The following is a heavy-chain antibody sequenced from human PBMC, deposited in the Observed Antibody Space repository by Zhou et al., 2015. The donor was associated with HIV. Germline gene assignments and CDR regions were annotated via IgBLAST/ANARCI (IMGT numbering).Heavy chain of an antibody. J-gene: IGHJ4*02. CDR1: GYTFTGYY. CDR2: INPNSGGT. V-gene: IGHV1-2*02. D-gene: IGHD6-19*01. Sequence: QVQLVQSGAEVKKPGASVKVSCKASGYTFTGYYMHWVRQAPGQGLEWMGWINPNSGGTNYAQKFQGRVTMTRDTSISTAYMELSRLRSDDTAVYYCARDAFGGYSSTRREGATWGQGTLVTVS. CDR3: ARDAFGGYSSTRREGAT.